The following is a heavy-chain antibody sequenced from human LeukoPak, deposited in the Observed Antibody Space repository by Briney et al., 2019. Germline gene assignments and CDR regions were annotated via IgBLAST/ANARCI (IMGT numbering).Heavy chain of an antibody. CDR3: ARSNQADDY. Sequence: GGSLRLSCAASGFNFSNYWMHWVRQVPGKGLVWVARINPGGSSITYADSVKGRFTISRDNAKNTLYLQMDSLRAEDTGVYYCARSNQADDYWGQGTLVTVSS. CDR2: INPGGSSI. CDR1: GFNFSNYW. J-gene: IGHJ4*02. D-gene: IGHD1-14*01. V-gene: IGHV3-74*01.